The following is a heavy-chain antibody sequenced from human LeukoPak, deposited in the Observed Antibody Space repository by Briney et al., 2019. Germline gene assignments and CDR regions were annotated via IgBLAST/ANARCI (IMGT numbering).Heavy chain of an antibody. V-gene: IGHV3-7*03. CDR2: IKQDGSEK. J-gene: IGHJ4*02. D-gene: IGHD3-9*01. CDR1: VFTFSTYW. Sequence: GGSLRLSCAASVFTFSTYWMTWVRQAPGKGLEWVANIKQDGSEKYYVDSVKGRFTVSRDNGKNSLYLQMNSLRAEDTAVYYCARDEGILTAYYFHWGQGTLVTVSS. CDR3: ARDEGILTAYYFH.